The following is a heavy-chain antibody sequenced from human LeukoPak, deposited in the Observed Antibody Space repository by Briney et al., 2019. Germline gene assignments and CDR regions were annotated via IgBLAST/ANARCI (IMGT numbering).Heavy chain of an antibody. Sequence: SETLSLTCAVYGGSFSGYYWSWIRQPPGKGLEWIGEINHSGSTNYNPSLKSRVTISVDTSKNQFSLKLSSVTAADTAVYYCARARVVGATRGYYYYYYLDVWGKGPTVTV. D-gene: IGHD1-26*01. CDR2: INHSGST. CDR1: GGSFSGYY. CDR3: ARARVVGATRGYYYYYYLDV. J-gene: IGHJ6*03. V-gene: IGHV4-34*01.